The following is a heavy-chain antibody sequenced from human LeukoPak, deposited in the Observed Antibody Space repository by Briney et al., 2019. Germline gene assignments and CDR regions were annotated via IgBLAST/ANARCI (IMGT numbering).Heavy chain of an antibody. J-gene: IGHJ5*02. V-gene: IGHV4-61*02. CDR2: IYTSGST. CDR3: ARGLDYDVPGNWFDP. D-gene: IGHD3/OR15-3a*01. Sequence: SETLSLTCTVSGGSISSGSYYWSWIRQPAGKGLEWIGRIYTSGSTNYNPSLKSRVTISVDTSKNQFSLELSSVTAADTAVYYCARGLDYDVPGNWFDPWGQGTLVTVSS. CDR1: GGSISSGSYY.